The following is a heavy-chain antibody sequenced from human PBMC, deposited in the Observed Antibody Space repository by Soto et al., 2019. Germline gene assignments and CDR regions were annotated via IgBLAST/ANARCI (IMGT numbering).Heavy chain of an antibody. CDR2: IKQDASEK. Sequence: TGGSLRLSCATSGFTFDNYWMSWVRQAPGKGLEWVANIKQDASEKYYVDSVKGRFTIFRDNAKNSLYLQMNSLRAEDTAVYYCARDLGDYGMDVWGQGTTVTVSS. CDR3: ARDLGDYGMDV. CDR1: GFTFDNYW. D-gene: IGHD3-16*01. V-gene: IGHV3-7*05. J-gene: IGHJ6*02.